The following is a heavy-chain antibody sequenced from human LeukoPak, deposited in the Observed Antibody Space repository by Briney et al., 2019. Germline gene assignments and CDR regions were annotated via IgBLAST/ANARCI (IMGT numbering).Heavy chain of an antibody. Sequence: SETLSLTCTVSGYSISSGYYWGWIRQPPGKGLEWIGSIYHSGSTYYNPSLKSRVTISVDTSKNQFSLKLSSVTAADMAVYYCARGGKGPVSYYYYMDVWGKGTTVTVSS. V-gene: IGHV4-38-2*02. J-gene: IGHJ6*03. D-gene: IGHD1-14*01. CDR2: IYHSGST. CDR1: GYSISSGYY. CDR3: ARGGKGPVSYYYYMDV.